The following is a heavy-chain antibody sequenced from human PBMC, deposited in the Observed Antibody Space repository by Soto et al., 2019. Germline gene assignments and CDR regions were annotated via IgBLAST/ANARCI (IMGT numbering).Heavy chain of an antibody. J-gene: IGHJ6*03. D-gene: IGHD2-2*01. Sequence: ASVKVSCKASGYTFTSYAMHWVRQAPGQRLEWMGWINAGNGNTKYSQKFQGRVTITRDTSASTAYMELSSLRSEDTAVYYCAREGRECSSTSCYIYYMDVWGKGTTVTVSS. CDR1: GYTFTSYA. V-gene: IGHV1-3*01. CDR3: AREGRECSSTSCYIYYMDV. CDR2: INAGNGNT.